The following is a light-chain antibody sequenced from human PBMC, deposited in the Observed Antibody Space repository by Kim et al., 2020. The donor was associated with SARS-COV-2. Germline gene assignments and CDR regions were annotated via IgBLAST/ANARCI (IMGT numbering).Light chain of an antibody. Sequence: PGESVTISCTGTSTDVGGYDYVSWYQQRPGKAPKLIIYDVNKRPSGVPDRVSGSKSGNTASLTVSGLQAEDEADYYCCSYVGSSVVFGGGTQLTVL. CDR3: CSYVGSSVV. V-gene: IGLV2-11*03. J-gene: IGLJ2*01. CDR2: DVN. CDR1: STDVGGYDY.